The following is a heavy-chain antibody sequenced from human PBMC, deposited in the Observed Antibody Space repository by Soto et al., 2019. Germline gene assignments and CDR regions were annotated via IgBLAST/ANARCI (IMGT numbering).Heavy chain of an antibody. V-gene: IGHV1-18*01. J-gene: IGHJ4*02. CDR2: ISAYNGNT. D-gene: IGHD3-22*01. CDR1: GYTFTSYG. CDR3: AREGMYYYDSSGYLPVDD. Sequence: ASVKVSCKASGYTFTSYGISWVRQAPGQGLEWMGWISAYNGNTNYAQKLQGRVTMTTDTSTSTAYMELRSLRSDDTAVYYCAREGMYYYDSSGYLPVDDWGQGTLVTVSS.